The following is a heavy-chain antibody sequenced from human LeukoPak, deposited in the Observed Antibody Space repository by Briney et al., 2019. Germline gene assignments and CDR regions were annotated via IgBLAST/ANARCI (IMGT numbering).Heavy chain of an antibody. V-gene: IGHV3-7*01. CDR1: GFTFSSYW. Sequence: GGSLRLSCAASGFTFSSYWMSWVRQAPGKGLEWVANIKQDGSEKYYVDSVKGRFTISRDNAKNSLYLQMNSLRAEDTAVYYCARVGKAMVKLYAFDIWGQGTMVTVSS. CDR2: IKQDGSEK. CDR3: ARVGKAMVKLYAFDI. D-gene: IGHD5-18*01. J-gene: IGHJ3*02.